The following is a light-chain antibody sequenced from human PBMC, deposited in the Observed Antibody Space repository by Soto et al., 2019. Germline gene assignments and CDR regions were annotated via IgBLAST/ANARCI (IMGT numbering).Light chain of an antibody. V-gene: IGKV3-11*01. CDR1: RSVSSY. CDR2: ASS. J-gene: IGKJ5*01. Sequence: GCTRSPANLSLNPGESAPLSCRATRSVSSYLAWYQQKPGQAPRLLIYASSNRATGIPDRFSGSASGTDFTLTISSLEPEDFAVYYCQQRSNWPLITFGQGTRLEI. CDR3: QQRSNWPLIT.